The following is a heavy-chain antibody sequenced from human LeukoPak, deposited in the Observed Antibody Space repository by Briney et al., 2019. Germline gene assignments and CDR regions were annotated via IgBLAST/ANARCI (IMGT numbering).Heavy chain of an antibody. V-gene: IGHV4-4*02. J-gene: IGHJ3*02. CDR1: GDSISSSHW. Sequence: SETLSLTCAVSGDSISSSHWWSWVRPPPGKGLEWIGEIYHSGSTNYNPSLKSRVTILVDKSRNQFSLKLSSVSAADTAVYYCANGLYGSGRALAFDIWGQGAMVTVSS. CDR2: IYHSGST. CDR3: ANGLYGSGRALAFDI. D-gene: IGHD3-10*01.